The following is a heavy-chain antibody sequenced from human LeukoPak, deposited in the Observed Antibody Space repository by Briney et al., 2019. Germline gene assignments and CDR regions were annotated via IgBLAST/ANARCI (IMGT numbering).Heavy chain of an antibody. V-gene: IGHV3-23*01. Sequence: PGGSLRLSCAASGFTLNNYAMSWVRQAPGKGLEWVSATSSSDAGTYHADSVRGRFTISRDNSKNTLYLQMNSLRAEDTAVYYCARASDSSGYHFDYWGQGTLVTVSS. D-gene: IGHD3-22*01. J-gene: IGHJ4*02. CDR2: TSSSDAGT. CDR1: GFTLNNYA. CDR3: ARASDSSGYHFDY.